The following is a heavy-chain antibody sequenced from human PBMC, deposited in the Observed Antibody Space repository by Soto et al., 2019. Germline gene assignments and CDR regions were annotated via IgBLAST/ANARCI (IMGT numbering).Heavy chain of an antibody. D-gene: IGHD4-17*01. V-gene: IGHV4-30-4*01. J-gene: IGHJ4*02. Sequence: PSETQSLTSTVSGGNIGSGAYYWSWVRQPPGKGLEWIGYIYYSGSTYYNPSLKSRVTISVDTSKNQFSLKLSSVTATDTAVYYCARDNYGDTYYFDYWGQGTLVTVSS. CDR1: GGNIGSGAYY. CDR3: ARDNYGDTYYFDY. CDR2: IYYSGST.